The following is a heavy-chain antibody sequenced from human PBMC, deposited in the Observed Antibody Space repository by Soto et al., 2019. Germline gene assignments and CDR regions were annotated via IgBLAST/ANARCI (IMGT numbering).Heavy chain of an antibody. V-gene: IGHV6-1*01. Sequence: SQTLLLTCVISGDSVSSNSAAWNWIRQSPSRGLEWLGRTYYRSKWYNDYAVSVKSRITINPDTSKNQFSLQLNSVTPEDTAVYYCAREANWNSAQDWFDPWGQGTLVTVSS. CDR3: AREANWNSAQDWFDP. D-gene: IGHD1-1*01. J-gene: IGHJ5*02. CDR1: GDSVSSNSAA. CDR2: TYYRSKWYN.